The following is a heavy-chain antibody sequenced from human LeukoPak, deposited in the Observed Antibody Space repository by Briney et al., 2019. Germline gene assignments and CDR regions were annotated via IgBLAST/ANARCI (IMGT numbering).Heavy chain of an antibody. V-gene: IGHV3-64*01. Sequence: GGSLRLSCAAYGFTFSRYALHWVRQAPGKGLEYVPSISTNGGSTYYANSVKGRFTISRDNTKNTLFLQLGSLRAEGMAVYYCAVAYGGYDWEGGFDYWGQGTLVTVSS. D-gene: IGHD5-12*01. CDR1: GFTFSRYA. J-gene: IGHJ4*02. CDR2: ISTNGGST. CDR3: AVAYGGYDWEGGFDY.